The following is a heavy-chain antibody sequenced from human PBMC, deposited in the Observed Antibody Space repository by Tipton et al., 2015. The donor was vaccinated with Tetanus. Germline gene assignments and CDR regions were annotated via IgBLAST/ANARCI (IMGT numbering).Heavy chain of an antibody. J-gene: IGHJ3*02. CDR2: YSGRT. D-gene: IGHD2-8*01. CDR3: ARLSSSANDAHGFDI. CDR1: GGSISGYY. Sequence: TLSLTCTVSGGSISGYYWSWIRQPPGKGLEWIGYYSGRTNYNPSLKSRVTISVDASMIQFSLRLRSVTAADTAMYYCARLSSSANDAHGFDIWGQGTMVTVSS. V-gene: IGHV4-59*08.